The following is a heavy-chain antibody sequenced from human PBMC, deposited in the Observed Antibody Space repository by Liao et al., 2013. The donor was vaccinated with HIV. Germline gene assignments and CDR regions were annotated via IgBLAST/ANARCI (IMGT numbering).Heavy chain of an antibody. D-gene: IGHD6-19*01. CDR2: IYTSGST. Sequence: QMQLQESGPGLVKPSQTLSLTCTVSGDSISSTSYFWSWIRQPAGKGLEWIGRIYTSGSTNYNPSLKSRVTISVDTSKNQFSLKLSSVTAADTAVYYCARGRSSGWRIRFDYWGQGTLVTVSS. CDR3: ARGRSSGWRIRFDY. V-gene: IGHV4-61*02. CDR1: GDSISSTSYF. J-gene: IGHJ4*02.